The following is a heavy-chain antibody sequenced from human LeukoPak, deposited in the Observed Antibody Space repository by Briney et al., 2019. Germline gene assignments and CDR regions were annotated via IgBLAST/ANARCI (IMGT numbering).Heavy chain of an antibody. CDR2: ISGSGGNT. CDR3: AKGAVGYVPGS. Sequence: GGSLRLSCSASGFTFSSYAMTWVRQAAGKGLEWVSVISGSGGNTYYADSVKGRFTISRDNSENALYLEMNSLRAEDTAVYFCAKGAVGYVPGSWGQGTLVTVSS. D-gene: IGHD3-22*01. J-gene: IGHJ5*02. CDR1: GFTFSSYA. V-gene: IGHV3-23*01.